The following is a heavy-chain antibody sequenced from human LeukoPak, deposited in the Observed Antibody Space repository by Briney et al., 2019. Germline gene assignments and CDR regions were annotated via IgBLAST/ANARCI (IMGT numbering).Heavy chain of an antibody. J-gene: IGHJ4*02. V-gene: IGHV3-21*01. CDR1: GFTFSSYT. Sequence: PGGSLRLSCAASGFTFSSYTVNWIRQAPGKGLEWVSSISGSSYYIYYADSVKGRLTISRDNAKNTLYLQMNSLRAEDTAVYYCARVRGIAAAGPLYWGQGTLVTVSS. D-gene: IGHD6-13*01. CDR3: ARVRGIAAAGPLY. CDR2: ISGSSYYI.